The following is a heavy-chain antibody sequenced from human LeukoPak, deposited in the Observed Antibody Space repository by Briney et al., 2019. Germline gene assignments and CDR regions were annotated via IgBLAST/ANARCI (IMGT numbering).Heavy chain of an antibody. Sequence: GGSLRLSCAASGFTFSSYAMHWVRQAPGKGLEWVAVISYDGSNKYYADSVKGRFTISRDNAKNSLYLQMNSLRAEDTAVYYCARDGTRDSSGYYYYYYYMDVWGKGTTVTVSS. CDR1: GFTFSSYA. V-gene: IGHV3-30*04. J-gene: IGHJ6*03. CDR2: ISYDGSNK. CDR3: ARDGTRDSSGYYYYYYYMDV. D-gene: IGHD3-22*01.